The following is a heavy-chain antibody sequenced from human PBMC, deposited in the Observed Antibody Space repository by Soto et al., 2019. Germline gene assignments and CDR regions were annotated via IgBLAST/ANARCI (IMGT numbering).Heavy chain of an antibody. J-gene: IGHJ4*02. CDR2: MIPNSGNT. CDR1: GDTITCID. CDR3: ARGPAYYYDSSGYSPPVPFDY. V-gene: IGHV1-8*01. Sequence: SVKVSCKASGDTITCIDINWLQQDTEHGLEWMGWMIPNSGNTGYAQKFQGRVTMTTNNSISTAYMELSSLRSEDTAVYYCARGPAYYYDSSGYSPPVPFDYWGQGTLVTVSS. D-gene: IGHD3-22*01.